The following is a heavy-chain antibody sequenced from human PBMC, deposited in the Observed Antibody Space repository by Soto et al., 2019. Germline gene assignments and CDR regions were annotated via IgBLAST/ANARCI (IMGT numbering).Heavy chain of an antibody. D-gene: IGHD5-12*01. CDR3: ARGGYDIDY. Sequence: SETLSLTCTVSGGSISSYYWSWIRQPPGKGLEWIGYIYYSGSTNYNPSLKSRVTISVDTSKNQFSLKLSSVTAADTAVYYCARGGYDIDYWGQGTLVTVSS. V-gene: IGHV4-59*01. CDR1: GGSISSYY. CDR2: IYYSGST. J-gene: IGHJ4*02.